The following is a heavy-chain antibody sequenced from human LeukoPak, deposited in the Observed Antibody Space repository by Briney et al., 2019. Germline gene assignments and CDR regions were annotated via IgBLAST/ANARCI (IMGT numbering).Heavy chain of an antibody. Sequence: RASVKVSCKAFGYTFTRYGVSWVRQAPGQGLEWMGWISAYNGNTNYAQKLQGRVTMTTDTSTSTAYMELRSLRSDDTAVYYCARVENIIAADHAFDIWGQGTMVTVSS. CDR2: ISAYNGNT. CDR1: GYTFTRYG. D-gene: IGHD6-13*01. V-gene: IGHV1-18*01. J-gene: IGHJ3*02. CDR3: ARVENIIAADHAFDI.